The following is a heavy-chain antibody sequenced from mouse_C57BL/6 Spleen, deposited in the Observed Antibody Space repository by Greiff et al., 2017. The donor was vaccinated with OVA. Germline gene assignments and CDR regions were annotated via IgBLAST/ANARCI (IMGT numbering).Heavy chain of an antibody. CDR3: ASSPSTVVGAMDY. CDR1: GYTFTSYW. D-gene: IGHD1-1*01. Sequence: QVQLQQPGTELVKPGASVKLSCKASGYTFTSYWMHWVKQRPGQGIEWIGNINPSNGGTNYNEKFKSKATLTVDKSSSTAYMQLSSLTSEDSAVYYCASSPSTVVGAMDYWGQGTSVTVSS. J-gene: IGHJ4*01. CDR2: INPSNGGT. V-gene: IGHV1-53*01.